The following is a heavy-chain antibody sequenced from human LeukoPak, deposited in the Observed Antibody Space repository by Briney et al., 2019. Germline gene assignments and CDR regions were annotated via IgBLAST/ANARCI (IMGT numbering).Heavy chain of an antibody. CDR1: GFTFSSYG. J-gene: IGHJ4*02. V-gene: IGHV3-30*18. CDR2: IPYDVGKK. Sequence: GGSLRLSCAASGFTFSSYGMHWVRQAPGKGLEWVAVIPYDVGKKYYVDSVKGRFTISRDNSKNTLYLQMNSLRAEDTAVYYCAKDDYYDTRVYRDWGQGTRVTVST. CDR3: AKDDYYDTRVYRD. D-gene: IGHD3-22*01.